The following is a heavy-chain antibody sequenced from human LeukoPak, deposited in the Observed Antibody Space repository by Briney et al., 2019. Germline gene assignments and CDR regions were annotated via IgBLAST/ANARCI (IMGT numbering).Heavy chain of an antibody. CDR2: INQGEGEK. D-gene: IGHD1-26*01. V-gene: IGHV3-7*03. J-gene: IGHJ4*02. CDR1: GFTFSSHW. CDR3: ARGRFIAGTTAYYFDY. Sequence: PGGSLRLSCVDSGFTFSSHWMSWVRQAPGKGLEWVANINQGEGEKYYVDSMKGRFTISRDNAKKSLFLQMNSLRAEDTAVYYCARGRFIAGTTAYYFDYWGQGTLVTVSS.